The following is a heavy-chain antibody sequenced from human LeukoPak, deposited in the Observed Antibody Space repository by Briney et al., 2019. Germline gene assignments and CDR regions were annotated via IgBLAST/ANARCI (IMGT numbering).Heavy chain of an antibody. CDR1: GFTFSGSA. D-gene: IGHD5-24*01. CDR3: TRHSPTRRDGYNRLFDY. CDR2: IRSKANSYAT. J-gene: IGHJ4*02. V-gene: IGHV3-73*01. Sequence: PGGSLRLSCAASGFTFSGSAMHWVRQASGKGLEWVGRIRSKANSYATAYAASVKGRFTISRDDSKNTAYLQMNSLKTEDTAVYYCTRHSPTRRDGYNRLFDYWGQGTLVTVSS.